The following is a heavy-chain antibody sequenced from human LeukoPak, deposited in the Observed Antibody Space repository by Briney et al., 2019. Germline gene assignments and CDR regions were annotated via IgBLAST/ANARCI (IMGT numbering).Heavy chain of an antibody. CDR2: IYYSGST. D-gene: IGHD5-18*01. CDR3: ARRMDTAMALIDY. V-gene: IGHV4-59*08. CDR1: GGSISSYY. J-gene: IGHJ4*02. Sequence: PSETLSLTCTVSGGSISSYYWSWIRQPPGKGLEWIGYIYYSGSTNYNPSLKSRVTISVDTSKNQFSLKLSSVTAADTAVYYCARRMDTAMALIDYWGQGTLVTDSS.